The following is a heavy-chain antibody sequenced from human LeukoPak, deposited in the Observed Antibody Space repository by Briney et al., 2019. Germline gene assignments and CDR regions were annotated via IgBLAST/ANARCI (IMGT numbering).Heavy chain of an antibody. CDR3: AREHRGEAYMDV. D-gene: IGHD3-10*01. CDR1: GFTLSRYD. Sequence: PGGSLRLSCAASGFTLSRYDMHWVRQRTGKGLEWVSVIGIGGDTHYPGSVKGRVTISREDAKNSLYLQMNNLGAGDTAVYYCAREHRGEAYMDVWGKGTTVTVSS. V-gene: IGHV3-13*01. CDR2: IGIGGDT. J-gene: IGHJ6*03.